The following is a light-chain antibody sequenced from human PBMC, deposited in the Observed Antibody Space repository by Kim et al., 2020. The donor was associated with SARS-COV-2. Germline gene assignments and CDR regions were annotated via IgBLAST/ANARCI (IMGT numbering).Light chain of an antibody. CDR1: QSISSW. CDR3: QKYKSDRYT. CDR2: KAS. Sequence: DIQMTQSPSTLSASVGDRVTITCRASQSISSWLAWYLQKPGKAPKLLIYKASSLESGVPSRFSGSGSETEFTLTISSLQPDDFATYYCQKYKSDRYTFGQGTKLEI. V-gene: IGKV1-5*03. J-gene: IGKJ2*01.